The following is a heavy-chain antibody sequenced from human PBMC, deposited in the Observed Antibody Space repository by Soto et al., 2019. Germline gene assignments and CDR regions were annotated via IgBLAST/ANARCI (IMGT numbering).Heavy chain of an antibody. CDR2: IYSGGGTI. CDR3: ARGHYVLDV. Sequence: QVQLVESGGGLVKPGGSLRLSCAASGFTFSDHYMSWIRQAPGKGLEWVSYIYSGGGTIYYADPVKGRFTISRDNGRNSVYLQMNSLRAEDTPGYYCARGHYVLDVWGQGTTVPVSS. J-gene: IGHJ6*02. V-gene: IGHV3-11*01. CDR1: GFTFSDHY.